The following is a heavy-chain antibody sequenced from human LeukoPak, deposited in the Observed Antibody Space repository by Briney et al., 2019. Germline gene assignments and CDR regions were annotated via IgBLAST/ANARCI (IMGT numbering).Heavy chain of an antibody. V-gene: IGHV3-23*01. Sequence: PGGSLRLSCAASGFTFSSYAMSWVRQAPGKGLEWVSAISGSGGSTFYADSVKGRFTISRDNSKNTLYLQMNSLRAEDTAVYNCAKVNSGSYLYYFDYWGQGTLVTVSS. CDR2: ISGSGGST. CDR3: AKVNSGSYLYYFDY. J-gene: IGHJ4*02. CDR1: GFTFSSYA. D-gene: IGHD1-26*01.